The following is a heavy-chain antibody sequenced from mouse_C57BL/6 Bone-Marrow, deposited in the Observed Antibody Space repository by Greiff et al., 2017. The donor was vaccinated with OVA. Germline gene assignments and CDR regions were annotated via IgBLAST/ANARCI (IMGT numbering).Heavy chain of an antibody. Sequence: EVQLVESGGGLVQPGGSLKLSCAASGFTFSDYGMAWVRQAPRKGPEWVAFISNLAYSIYYADTVTGRFTISRENAKNTLYLEMSSLRSEDTAMYYCARHGAGYRFAYWGQGTLVTVSA. D-gene: IGHD3-1*01. V-gene: IGHV5-15*01. CDR3: ARHGAGYRFAY. J-gene: IGHJ3*01. CDR2: ISNLAYSI. CDR1: GFTFSDYG.